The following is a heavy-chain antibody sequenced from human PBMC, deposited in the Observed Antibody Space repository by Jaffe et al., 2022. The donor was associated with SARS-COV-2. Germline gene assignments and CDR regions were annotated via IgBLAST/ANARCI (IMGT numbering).Heavy chain of an antibody. D-gene: IGHD2-21*02. V-gene: IGHV3-48*01. CDR1: GFTFSSYS. CDR2: ISSSSSTI. J-gene: IGHJ4*02. Sequence: EVQLVESGGGLVQPGGSLRLSCAASGFTFSSYSMNWVRQAPGKGLEWVSYISSSSSTIYYADSVKGRFTISRDNAKNSLYLQMNSLRAEDTAVYYCARGYVVVTAIPDYWGQGTLVTVSS. CDR3: ARGYVVVTAIPDY.